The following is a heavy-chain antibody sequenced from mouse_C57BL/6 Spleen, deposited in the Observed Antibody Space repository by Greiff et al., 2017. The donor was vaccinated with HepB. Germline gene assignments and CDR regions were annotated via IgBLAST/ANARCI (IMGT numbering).Heavy chain of an antibody. CDR1: GYTFTSYW. Sequence: VQLQQPGAELVKPGASVKMSCKASGYTFTSYWITWVKQRPGQGLEWIGDIYPGSGSTNYNEKFKSKATLTVDTSSSTAYMQLSSLTSEDSAVYYCAREAHYYGSSFAYWGQGTLVTVSA. J-gene: IGHJ3*01. CDR3: AREAHYYGSSFAY. CDR2: IYPGSGST. D-gene: IGHD1-1*01. V-gene: IGHV1-55*01.